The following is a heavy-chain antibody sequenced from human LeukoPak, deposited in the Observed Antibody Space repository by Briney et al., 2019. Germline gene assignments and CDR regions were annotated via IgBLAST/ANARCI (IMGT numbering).Heavy chain of an antibody. D-gene: IGHD4-17*01. J-gene: IGHJ4*02. Sequence: PSETLSLTCTVSGGSISSSSYYWGWIRQPPGKGLEWIGSIYYSGSTYYNPSLKSRVTISVDTSKNQFSLKLSSVTAADTAVYYCARTDYGDYELDPYMGYWGQGTLVTVSS. CDR1: GGSISSSSYY. V-gene: IGHV4-39*07. CDR2: IYYSGST. CDR3: ARTDYGDYELDPYMGY.